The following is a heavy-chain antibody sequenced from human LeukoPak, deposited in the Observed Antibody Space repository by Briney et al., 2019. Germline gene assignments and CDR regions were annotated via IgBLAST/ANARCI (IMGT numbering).Heavy chain of an antibody. D-gene: IGHD1-14*01. CDR3: ARDNRGLYYFDY. J-gene: IGHJ4*02. V-gene: IGHV6-1*01. CDR2: TYYRSKWYS. CDR1: GDSVSSSSAA. Sequence: QTLSLTCAISGDSVSSSSAAWNWIRQSPSIGLEWLGRTYYRSKWYSDYAVSVKSRIIINPDTSQNQLSLQLTAMPPEATAVYYCARDNRGLYYFDYWGQGTLVTVYS.